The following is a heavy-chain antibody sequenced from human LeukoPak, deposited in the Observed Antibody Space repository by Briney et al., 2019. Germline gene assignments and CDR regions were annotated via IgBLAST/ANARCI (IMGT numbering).Heavy chain of an antibody. CDR2: IIPIFGTA. D-gene: IGHD3-16*02. CDR1: GGTFTSYA. Sequence: SVTVSCKASGGTFTSYAISWVRQAPGQGLEWMGGIIPIFGTANYAQKFQGRVTITTDESTSTAYMELSSLRSEDTAVYYCAGNVGLSDKYFQHWGQGTLVTVSS. V-gene: IGHV1-69*05. CDR3: AGNVGLSDKYFQH. J-gene: IGHJ1*01.